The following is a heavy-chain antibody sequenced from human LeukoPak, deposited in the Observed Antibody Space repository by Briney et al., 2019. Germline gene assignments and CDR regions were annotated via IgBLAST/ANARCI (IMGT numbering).Heavy chain of an antibody. Sequence: SETLSLTCTVSGGSISSYYWSWIRQPPGKGLEWIGYIYYSGSTNYNPSLKSRVTISVDTSKNQFSLKLSSVTAADTAVYYCARGEGSMVRGVSFDYWGQGTLVTVSS. CDR2: IYYSGST. CDR3: ARGEGSMVRGVSFDY. D-gene: IGHD3-10*01. V-gene: IGHV4-59*12. J-gene: IGHJ4*02. CDR1: GGSISSYY.